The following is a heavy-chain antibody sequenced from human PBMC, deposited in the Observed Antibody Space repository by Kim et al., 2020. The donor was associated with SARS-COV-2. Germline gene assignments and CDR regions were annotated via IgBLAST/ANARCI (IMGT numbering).Heavy chain of an antibody. CDR1: GGTFSSYA. D-gene: IGHD4-17*01. V-gene: IGHV1-69*13. CDR2: IIPIFGTA. Sequence: SVKVSCKASGGTFSSYAISWVRQAPGQGLEWMGGIIPIFGTANYAQKFQGRVTITADESTSTAYMELSSLRSEDTAVYYCARPQGFTTVTTKGWYFDLWGRGTLVTVSS. CDR3: ARPQGFTTVTTKGWYFDL. J-gene: IGHJ2*01.